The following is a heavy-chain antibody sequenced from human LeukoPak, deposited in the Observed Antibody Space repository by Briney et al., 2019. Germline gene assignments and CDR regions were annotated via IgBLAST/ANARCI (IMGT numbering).Heavy chain of an antibody. V-gene: IGHV3-30*04. J-gene: IGHJ4*02. CDR1: GFTFISYA. D-gene: IGHD6-25*01. CDR2: ISFHGTDS. CDR3: ANRALQRYR. Sequence: GTSLRLSCAASGFTFISYAIHWVRQAPGKGLEWVAVISFHGTDSFYADSVKGRFTISRDNSNNTLYLQMNSLRAEGTAVYYCANRALQRYRWGQGTLVTVSS.